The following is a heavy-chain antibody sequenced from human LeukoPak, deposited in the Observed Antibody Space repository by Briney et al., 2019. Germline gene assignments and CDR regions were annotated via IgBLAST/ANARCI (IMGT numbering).Heavy chain of an antibody. CDR2: IFGRGGSA. CDR1: AFSVNSYA. J-gene: IGHJ4*02. Sequence: GGSLRLAWAPAAFSVNSYAMWSARQPPGDWLGWHSWIFGRGGSAHYADSVKGRYSISRDNSKNTVYLQMDRLRVEDTAVYYCVKTTTGYGSGRYPGWPVDYGGQGTLVTVS. V-gene: IGHV3-23*01. CDR3: VKTTTGYGSGRYPGWPVDY. D-gene: IGHD6-19*01.